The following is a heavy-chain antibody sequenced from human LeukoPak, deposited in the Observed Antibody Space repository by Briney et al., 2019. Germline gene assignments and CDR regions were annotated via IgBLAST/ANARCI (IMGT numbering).Heavy chain of an antibody. Sequence: GESLQISCKGSGYSFTSYWISWVRQMPGKGLEWMGRIDPSDSYTNYSPSFQGHVTISADKSISTAYLQWSSLKASDTAMYYCARLLDTSNLGIAGTFDAFDIWGQGTMVTVSS. CDR3: ARLLDTSNLGIAGTFDAFDI. CDR2: IDPSDSYT. J-gene: IGHJ3*02. V-gene: IGHV5-10-1*01. CDR1: GYSFTSYW. D-gene: IGHD1-7*01.